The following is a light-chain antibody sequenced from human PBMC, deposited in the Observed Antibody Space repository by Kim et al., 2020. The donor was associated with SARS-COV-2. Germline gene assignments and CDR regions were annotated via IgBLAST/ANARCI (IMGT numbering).Light chain of an antibody. V-gene: IGKV3-15*01. CDR2: GAS. J-gene: IGKJ4*01. Sequence: EIVVTQSPATLSVSPGERATLSCRASQSVSSNLAWYHQKPGQAPRLLIYGASTRATGIPVRFSGSGSGTEFTLTISNLQSEDFAVYYCQQYNNWPLTFGGGTKVDIK. CDR1: QSVSSN. CDR3: QQYNNWPLT.